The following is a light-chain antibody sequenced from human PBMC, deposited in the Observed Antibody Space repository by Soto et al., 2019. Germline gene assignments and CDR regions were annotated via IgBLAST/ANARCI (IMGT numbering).Light chain of an antibody. Sequence: EIVLTQSPGTLSLSPGERATLSCRASQNVSTNYLAWYQQKPGQAPRLLIYGASSRATGTPARFSGSGSGTDFTLTISRLEPEDFALYFCQQYGTSPPWTFGQGTKVEIK. CDR1: QNVSTNY. V-gene: IGKV3-20*01. CDR3: QQYGTSPPWT. J-gene: IGKJ1*01. CDR2: GAS.